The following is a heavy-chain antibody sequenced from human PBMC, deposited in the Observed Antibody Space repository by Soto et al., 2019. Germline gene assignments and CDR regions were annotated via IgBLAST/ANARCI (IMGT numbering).Heavy chain of an antibody. CDR3: AREPVADDKNWFDP. CDR2: ISAYNGNT. Sequence: GASVNVSRKASGYTFTSYGISWVRQAPGQGLEWMGWISAYNGNTNYAQKLQGRVTMTTDTSTSTAYMELRSLRSDDTAVYYCAREPVADDKNWFDPWGQGTLVTVSS. D-gene: IGHD6-19*01. J-gene: IGHJ5*02. CDR1: GYTFTSYG. V-gene: IGHV1-18*01.